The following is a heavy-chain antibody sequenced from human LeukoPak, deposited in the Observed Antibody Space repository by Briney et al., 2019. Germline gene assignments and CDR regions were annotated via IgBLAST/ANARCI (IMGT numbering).Heavy chain of an antibody. CDR3: ARGGAYTYGDLTFDS. CDR2: ISYDESNK. J-gene: IGHJ4*02. CDR1: RFIFSSYA. Sequence: GGSLRLSCAASRFIFSSYAMHWVRQAPGKGLEWVAHISYDESNKHYTDSVKGRFTISRDNSKNTLSLEMNSLRAEDTAVYYCARGGAYTYGDLTFDSWGQGTLVTVSS. V-gene: IGHV3-30*04. D-gene: IGHD5-18*01.